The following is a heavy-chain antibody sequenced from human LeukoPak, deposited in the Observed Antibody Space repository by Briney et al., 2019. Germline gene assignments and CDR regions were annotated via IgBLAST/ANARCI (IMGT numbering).Heavy chain of an antibody. CDR2: ISSSSSTI. V-gene: IGHV3-48*01. Sequence: GGSLRLSCAASGFTFSSYSMNWVRQAPGKGLEWVSYISSSSSTIYYADSVKGRFTISRGNAKNSLYLQMNSLRAEDTAVYYCARGGYGPDYWGQGTLVTVSS. D-gene: IGHD1-1*01. J-gene: IGHJ4*02. CDR1: GFTFSSYS. CDR3: ARGGYGPDY.